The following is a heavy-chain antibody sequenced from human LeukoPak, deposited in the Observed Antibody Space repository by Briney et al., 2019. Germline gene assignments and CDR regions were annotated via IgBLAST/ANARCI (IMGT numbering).Heavy chain of an antibody. D-gene: IGHD3-22*01. CDR1: GGSFSGYY. CDR2: INHSGST. J-gene: IGHJ3*02. CDR3: ASLKYYDSSGYSPLSAFDI. Sequence: NASETLSLTCAVYGGSFSGYYWSWIRQPPGKGLEWIGEINHSGSTNYNPSLKSRVTISVDTSKNQFSLKLSSVTAADTAVYYCASLKYYDSSGYSPLSAFDIWGQGTMVTVSS. V-gene: IGHV4-34*01.